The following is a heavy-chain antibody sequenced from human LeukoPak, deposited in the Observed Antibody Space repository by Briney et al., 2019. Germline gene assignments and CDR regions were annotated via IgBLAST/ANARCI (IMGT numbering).Heavy chain of an antibody. V-gene: IGHV1-18*01. CDR2: ISPSNGNT. D-gene: IGHD2-8*01. Sequence: ASVNVSCKASGGTFSSYAISWVRQAPGQGLEWMGWISPSNGNTDYALRLQGRVTMTTDSSTTTAYMELRSLRSDDTAFYYCARSEYTNPYFDFWGQGTLVTVSS. CDR3: ARSEYTNPYFDF. J-gene: IGHJ4*02. CDR1: GGTFSSYA.